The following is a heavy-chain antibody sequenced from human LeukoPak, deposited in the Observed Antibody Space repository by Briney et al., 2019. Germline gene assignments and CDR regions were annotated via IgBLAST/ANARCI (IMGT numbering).Heavy chain of an antibody. CDR1: GGTFSSYA. D-gene: IGHD6-19*01. Sequence: ASVKVSCKASGGTFSSYAISWVRQAPGQGLEWMGGIIPIFGTANYAQKFQGRATITADESTSTAYMELSSLRSEDTAVYYCARVPKYSSGWYYFDYWGQGTLVTVSS. CDR2: IIPIFGTA. V-gene: IGHV1-69*13. CDR3: ARVPKYSSGWYYFDY. J-gene: IGHJ4*02.